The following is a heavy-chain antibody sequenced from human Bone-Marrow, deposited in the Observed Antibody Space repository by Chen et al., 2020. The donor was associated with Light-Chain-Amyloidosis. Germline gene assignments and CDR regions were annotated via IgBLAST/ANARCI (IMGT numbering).Heavy chain of an antibody. CDR3: AKGGTAMAHFDS. V-gene: IGHV3-23*04. CDR1: GSPFGGFA. CDR2: ISGSGDTQ. J-gene: IGHJ4*02. Sequence: EVQLVESGRGLVQPGGSLRLSRPAPGSPFGGFARSWVRQAPGKGLEWVSEISGSGDTQYYEDSVKGRFTISRDNSKNTLYLQISSLRPDDTAVYYCAKGGTAMAHFDSWGQGTLVAVSS. D-gene: IGHD5-18*01.